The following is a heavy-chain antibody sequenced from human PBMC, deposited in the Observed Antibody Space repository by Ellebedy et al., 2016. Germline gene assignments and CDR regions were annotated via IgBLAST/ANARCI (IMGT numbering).Heavy chain of an antibody. CDR2: IIPILGIA. CDR3: ARDVSGYDFWSGYYHWYFDL. J-gene: IGHJ2*01. V-gene: IGHV1-69*04. D-gene: IGHD3-3*01. CDR1: GGTFSSYA. Sequence: ASVKVSCKASGGTFSSYAISWVRQAPGQGLEWMGRIIPILGIANYAQKFQGRVTITADKSTSTAYMELSSLRSEDTAVYYCARDVSGYDFWSGYYHWYFDLWGRGTLVTVSS.